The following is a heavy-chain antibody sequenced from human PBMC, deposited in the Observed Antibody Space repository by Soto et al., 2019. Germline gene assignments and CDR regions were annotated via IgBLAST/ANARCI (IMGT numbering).Heavy chain of an antibody. Sequence: EVQLVESGGGLIQPGGSLRLSCAASGFTVSSDYMSWVRQAPGKGLEWVSVIYTGGSTYYADSVKGRFTVSRDNSKNTLYLQMNSLRADDTAVYYCAGGSDSRGWPRFDYWGQGTLVTVSS. CDR1: GFTVSSDY. CDR2: IYTGGST. D-gene: IGHD6-19*01. V-gene: IGHV3-53*01. J-gene: IGHJ4*02. CDR3: AGGSDSRGWPRFDY.